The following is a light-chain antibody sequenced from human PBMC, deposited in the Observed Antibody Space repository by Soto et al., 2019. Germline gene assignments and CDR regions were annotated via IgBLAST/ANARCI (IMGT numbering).Light chain of an antibody. CDR2: SNN. Sequence: QSVLTQPPSASGTPRQRVTISCSGSNSNIGSNPVNWYLQLPGTAPKLLIHSNNQRPSGVPDRFSGSKSGTSASLAISGLQSEDEADYYCAAWDDGLDGYVFGTGTKLTVL. J-gene: IGLJ1*01. CDR1: NSNIGSNP. CDR3: AAWDDGLDGYV. V-gene: IGLV1-44*01.